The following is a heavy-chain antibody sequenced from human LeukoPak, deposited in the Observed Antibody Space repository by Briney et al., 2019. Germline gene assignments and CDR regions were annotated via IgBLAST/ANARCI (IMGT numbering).Heavy chain of an antibody. Sequence: SQTLSLTCAISGDSVSSNSAAWNWIRQSPSRGLEWLGRTYYRSKWYNDYAVSVKSRITINPDTSKNQFSLQLNSVTPEDTAVYYCARDLLSSIAAAGNVYYYYYMDVWGKETTVTISS. CDR1: GDSVSSNSAA. V-gene: IGHV6-1*01. J-gene: IGHJ6*03. CDR2: TYYRSKWYN. D-gene: IGHD6-13*01. CDR3: ARDLLSSIAAAGNVYYYYYMDV.